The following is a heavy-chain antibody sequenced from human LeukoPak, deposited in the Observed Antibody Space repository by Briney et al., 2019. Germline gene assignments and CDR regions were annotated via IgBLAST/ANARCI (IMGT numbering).Heavy chain of an antibody. D-gene: IGHD2-2*01. CDR1: GFTFSSYE. J-gene: IGHJ4*02. CDR2: ISSTGVTI. CDR3: ARAGPSITNYFDY. V-gene: IGHV3-48*03. Sequence: GGSLRLSCAASGFTFSSYEMNWVRQAPGKGLEWVSYISSTGVTIYYADSVKGRFTISRDNAKNSLYLQMNSLRAEDTAVYYCARAGPSITNYFDYWGQGTLVTVSS.